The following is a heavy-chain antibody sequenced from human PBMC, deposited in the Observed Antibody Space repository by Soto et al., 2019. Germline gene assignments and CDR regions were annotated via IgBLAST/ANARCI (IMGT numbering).Heavy chain of an antibody. Sequence: SETLSLTCTVSGVSISSPHHNWSWIRQYPGKGLEWIGFIHYSGSTNYNPSLKSRVTISVDTSKNQFSLKLSSVTAADTAVYYCARHVDTAMVTGKFDPWGQGTLVTVSS. CDR2: IHYSGST. CDR3: ARHVDTAMVTGKFDP. J-gene: IGHJ5*02. CDR1: GVSISSPHHN. V-gene: IGHV4-61*01. D-gene: IGHD5-18*01.